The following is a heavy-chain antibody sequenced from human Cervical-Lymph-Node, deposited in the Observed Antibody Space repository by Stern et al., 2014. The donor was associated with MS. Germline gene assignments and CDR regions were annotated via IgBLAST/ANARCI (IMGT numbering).Heavy chain of an antibody. Sequence: QLVQSGAEMKKPGESLKISCKGYGYSFTTYWIGWVRQMPGKGLEWMGMIYPGNSDTRYSPSFQGQVTISADKSISTAYLQWNSLKASDTAMYYCARHSVSSVGGMDVWGQGTTVTVSS. D-gene: IGHD3-16*02. J-gene: IGHJ6*02. CDR3: ARHSVSSVGGMDV. CDR1: GYSFTTYW. CDR2: IYPGNSDT. V-gene: IGHV5-51*01.